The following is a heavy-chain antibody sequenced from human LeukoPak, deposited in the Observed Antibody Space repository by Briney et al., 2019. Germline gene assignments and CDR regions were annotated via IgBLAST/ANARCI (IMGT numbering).Heavy chain of an antibody. CDR3: ARGGPILTYSGSYYPKNFDY. J-gene: IGHJ4*02. CDR1: GGTFGSYA. CDR2: IIPIFGTA. D-gene: IGHD1-26*01. V-gene: IGHV1-69*05. Sequence: GSSVKVSCKASGGTFGSYAISWVRQAPGQGLEWMGGIIPIFGTASYAQKFQGRVTITTDESTSTAYMELSSLRSEDTAVYYCARGGPILTYSGSYYPKNFDYWGQGTLVTVSS.